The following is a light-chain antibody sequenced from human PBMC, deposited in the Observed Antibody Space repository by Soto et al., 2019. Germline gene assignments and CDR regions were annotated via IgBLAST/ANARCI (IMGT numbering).Light chain of an antibody. V-gene: IGKV1-5*01. CDR2: DAS. CDR1: QSISSW. J-gene: IGKJ2*01. CDR3: QQSYSLPYT. Sequence: DIQMTQSPSTLSASVGDRVTITCRASQSISSWLAWYQQKPGKAPKLLIYDASSLQSGVSSRFSGSGSGTDFTLTISSLQPEDSATYYCQQSYSLPYTFGQGTKVDIK.